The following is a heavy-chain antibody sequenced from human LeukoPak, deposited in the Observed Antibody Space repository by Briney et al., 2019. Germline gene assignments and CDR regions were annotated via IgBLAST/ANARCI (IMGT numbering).Heavy chain of an antibody. CDR1: GFTFSSYG. Sequence: TGGSLRLSCAASGFTFSSYGMHWVRQAPGKGLEWVAFIRYDGSNKYYADSVKGRFTISRDNSKNTLYLQMNSLRAEDTAVYYCAKDFYDYGEIAFVIWGQGTMVTVSS. CDR2: IRYDGSNK. CDR3: AKDFYDYGEIAFVI. D-gene: IGHD4-17*01. J-gene: IGHJ3*02. V-gene: IGHV3-30*02.